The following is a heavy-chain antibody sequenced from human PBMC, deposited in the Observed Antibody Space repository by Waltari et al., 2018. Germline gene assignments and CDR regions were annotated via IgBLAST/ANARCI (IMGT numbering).Heavy chain of an antibody. CDR1: GYTLPDDY. V-gene: IGHV1-69-2*01. CDR2: VDPEDGET. CDR3: ATRARRGSSRQDPFDI. Sequence: EVQLVQSGAEVKKTGATVKISCKASGYTLPDDYMHWVQQAPGKGLEWMGRVDPEDGETIYAEKFQGRVTITADTSTDTAYMELSSLRSEDTAVYYCATRARRGSSRQDPFDIWGQGTMVTVSS. J-gene: IGHJ3*02. D-gene: IGHD1-26*01.